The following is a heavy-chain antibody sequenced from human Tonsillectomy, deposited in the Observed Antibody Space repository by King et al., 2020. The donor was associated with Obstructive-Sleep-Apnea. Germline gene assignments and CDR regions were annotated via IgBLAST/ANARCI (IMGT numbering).Heavy chain of an antibody. CDR2: ISYDGSNK. Sequence: VQLVQSGGGVVQPGRSLRLSCAASGFTFSSYGMHWVRQAPGKGLECVAVISYDGSNKYYADSVKGRFTISRDNSKNTLYLQMNSLRAEDTAVYYCAKVRDGSSGWPFDYWGQGTLVTVSS. CDR3: AKVRDGSSGWPFDY. J-gene: IGHJ4*02. CDR1: GFTFSSYG. V-gene: IGHV3-30*18. D-gene: IGHD6-19*01.